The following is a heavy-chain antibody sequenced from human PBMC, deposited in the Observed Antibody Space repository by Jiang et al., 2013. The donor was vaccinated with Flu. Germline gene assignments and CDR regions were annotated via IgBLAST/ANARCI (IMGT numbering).Heavy chain of an antibody. CDR3: ARHGYGGVDY. D-gene: IGHD4-23*01. V-gene: IGHV4-39*07. CDR1: GGSVSSSNYY. CDR2: IYYSGSTYYT. Sequence: LLKPSETLSLTCTVSGGSVSSSNYYWGWIRQPPGKGLEWIGTIYYSGSTYYTYYNPSLRSRVTISVDTSKNQFSLKLSSVTAADTAVYHCARHGYGGVDYWGQGTLVTVSS. J-gene: IGHJ4*02.